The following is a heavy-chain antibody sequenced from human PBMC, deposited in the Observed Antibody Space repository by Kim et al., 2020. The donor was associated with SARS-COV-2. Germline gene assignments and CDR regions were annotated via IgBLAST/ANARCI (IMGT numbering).Heavy chain of an antibody. V-gene: IGHV3-66*01. Sequence: GGSLRLSCAASGFTVRSNYMSWVRQAPGKGLDWVAVIYSDGRTYHADSVKGRFSISRDNSKNTVYLEMNRLRAEDTAVYYCARDRPPSLGEGQDCWGQGTLVTVSS. CDR1: GFTVRSNY. D-gene: IGHD7-27*01. CDR2: IYSDGRT. CDR3: ARDRPPSLGEGQDC. J-gene: IGHJ4*02.